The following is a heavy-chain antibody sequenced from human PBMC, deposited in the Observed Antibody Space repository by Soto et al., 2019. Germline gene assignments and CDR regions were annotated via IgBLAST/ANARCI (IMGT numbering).Heavy chain of an antibody. J-gene: IGHJ4*02. V-gene: IGHV3-23*01. CDR2: ISGSGGST. D-gene: IGHD5-12*01. CDR1: GFTFSSYA. Sequence: EVQLLESGGGLVQPGGSLRLSCAASGFTFSSYAMSWVRQAPGKGLEWVSAISGSGGSTYYADSVKGRFPISRDTSKNKRNLERIGLRAEATAVYYCANAHDSGYASSFFRLFDSWSQGTLVTVSS. CDR3: ANAHDSGYASSFFRLFDS.